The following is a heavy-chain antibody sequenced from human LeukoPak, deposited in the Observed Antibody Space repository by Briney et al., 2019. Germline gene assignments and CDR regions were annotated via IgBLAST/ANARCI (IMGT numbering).Heavy chain of an antibody. J-gene: IGHJ4*02. CDR2: FNSENNKM. V-gene: IGHV1-24*01. CDR3: ATDRVYRSSGRSWGFFDY. D-gene: IGHD6-19*01. Sequence: ASVKVSCKISEYSLSDLSIHWVREAPGEGLEWMGGFNSENNKMVYSQKFQGRVTMTEDTSADTDYMELTSLRSEDTAVYFCATDRVYRSSGRSWGFFDYWGQGTLVIVSS. CDR1: EYSLSDLS.